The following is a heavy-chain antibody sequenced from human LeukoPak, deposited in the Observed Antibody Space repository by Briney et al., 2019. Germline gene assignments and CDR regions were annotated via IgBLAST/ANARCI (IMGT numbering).Heavy chain of an antibody. CDR1: GFTFSSYA. Sequence: PGGSLRLSCAASGFTFSSYAMSWVRQVPGKRLEWVSAISGSGGSTYYADSVKGRFTISRDNSKNTLYLQMNSLRAEDTAVYYCAKDRLAVAATQFDYWGQGTLVTVSS. J-gene: IGHJ4*02. CDR3: AKDRLAVAATQFDY. D-gene: IGHD6-19*01. CDR2: ISGSGGST. V-gene: IGHV3-23*01.